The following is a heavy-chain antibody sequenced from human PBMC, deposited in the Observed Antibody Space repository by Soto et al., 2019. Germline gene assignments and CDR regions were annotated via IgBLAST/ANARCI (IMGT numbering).Heavy chain of an antibody. Sequence: PGGSLRLSCAASGFTFSTYAMNWVRQAPGKGLEWVSVISGGGGTTYSADSVKGRVTISRDNSKNTLYLQMNSLRAEDTAVYYCAKVSLGALTFTDYYYYGLDVWRQGTTVTVSS. CDR2: ISGGGGTT. J-gene: IGHJ6*02. D-gene: IGHD1-26*01. CDR1: GFTFSTYA. V-gene: IGHV3-23*01. CDR3: AKVSLGALTFTDYYYYGLDV.